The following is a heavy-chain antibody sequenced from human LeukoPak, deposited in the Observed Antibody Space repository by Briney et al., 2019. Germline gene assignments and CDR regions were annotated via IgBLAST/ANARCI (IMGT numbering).Heavy chain of an antibody. CDR3: ARPYSNFWYDAFDI. CDR2: VYPGDSDT. CDR1: GYSFTSYW. Sequence: GESLKISCKGSGYSFTSYWIGWVRQMPGKGLEWMGIVYPGDSDTRYSLSFQGQVTISADKSISTAYLQWSSLKASDTAMYYCARPYSNFWYDAFDIWGQGTMVTVSS. D-gene: IGHD6-13*01. J-gene: IGHJ3*02. V-gene: IGHV5-51*01.